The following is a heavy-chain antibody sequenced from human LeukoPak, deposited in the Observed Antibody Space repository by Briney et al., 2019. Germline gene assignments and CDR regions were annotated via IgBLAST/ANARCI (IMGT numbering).Heavy chain of an antibody. D-gene: IGHD5-12*01. V-gene: IGHV3-53*01. CDR1: EFSVGSNY. CDR3: AKGGLLVASFDY. J-gene: IGHJ4*02. Sequence: PGGSLRLSCAASEFSVGSNYMTWVRQAPGKGLEWVSLIYSGGSTYYADSVKGRFTISRDNSKNTLSLQMNSLRAEDTAVYYCAKGGLLVASFDYWGQGTLVTVSS. CDR2: IYSGGST.